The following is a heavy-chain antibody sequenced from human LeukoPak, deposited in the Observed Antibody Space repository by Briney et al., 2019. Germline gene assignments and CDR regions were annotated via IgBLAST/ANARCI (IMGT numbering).Heavy chain of an antibody. CDR3: ARRGSGLNWFDP. J-gene: IGHJ5*02. D-gene: IGHD3-22*01. Sequence: SETLSLTCTVSGGSISSSSYYWGWIRQPPGKGLEWIGGIYYSGNTYYSPSLKSRVTVSVDTSKNQFSLKLSSVTAADTAVYYCARRGSGLNWFDPWGQGTLVTVSS. V-gene: IGHV4-39*01. CDR2: IYYSGNT. CDR1: GGSISSSSYY.